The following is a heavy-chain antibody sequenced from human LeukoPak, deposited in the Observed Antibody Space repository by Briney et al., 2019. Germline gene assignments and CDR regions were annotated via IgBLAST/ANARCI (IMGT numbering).Heavy chain of an antibody. Sequence: GGSLRLSCAASGFTFSSYGMHWVRQAPGKGLEWVAVISYDGSNKYYADSVKGRFTISRDNSKNTLYLQMNSLRAEDTAVYYCAKDLSYYDSSGYSPFDYWGQGTLVTVSS. V-gene: IGHV3-30*18. CDR2: ISYDGSNK. J-gene: IGHJ4*02. CDR1: GFTFSSYG. CDR3: AKDLSYYDSSGYSPFDY. D-gene: IGHD3-22*01.